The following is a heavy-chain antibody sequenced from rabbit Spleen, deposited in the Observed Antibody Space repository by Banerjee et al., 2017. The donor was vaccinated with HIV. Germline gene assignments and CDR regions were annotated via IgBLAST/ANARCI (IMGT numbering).Heavy chain of an antibody. J-gene: IGHJ4*01. CDR1: GFSFSSSYY. V-gene: IGHV1S45*01. D-gene: IGHD6-1*01. Sequence: QEQLVESGGGLVQPEGSLTLTCTASGFSFSSSYYMCWVRQAPGKGLEWIGCIYTGSGRTYYANWAKGRFTISKTSSTTVTLQMTSLTAADTATYFCVREAGYGGYGDGNLWGPGTLVTVS. CDR3: VREAGYGGYGDGNL. CDR2: IYTGSGRT.